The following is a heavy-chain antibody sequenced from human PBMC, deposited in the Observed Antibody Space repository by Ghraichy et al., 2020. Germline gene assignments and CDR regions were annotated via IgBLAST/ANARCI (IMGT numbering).Heavy chain of an antibody. CDR2: ISPYNGNT. D-gene: IGHD6-6*01. J-gene: IGHJ4*02. CDR3: ARMGEYTSSFHY. CDR1: GYTFTSYG. V-gene: IGHV1-18*04. Sequence: ASVKVSCKASGYTFTSYGINWVRQAPGQGLEWMGWISPYNGNTDYAQKLQGRVTMTTDTSTSTAYMELRSLRSDDTAVYYCARMGEYTSSFHYWGQGALVTVSS.